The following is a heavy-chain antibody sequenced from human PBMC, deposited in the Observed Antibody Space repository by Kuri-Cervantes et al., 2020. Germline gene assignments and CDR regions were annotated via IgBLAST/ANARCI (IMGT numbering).Heavy chain of an antibody. CDR3: AREPWDQALSSNDY. Sequence: GGSLRLSCAAFGFTFSDYYMSWIRQAPGKGLEWVSYISSSGSTIYYADSVKGRFTISRDNAKNSLCLQMNSLRAEDTAVYYCAREPWDQALSSNDYWGQGTLVTVSS. CDR2: ISSSGSTI. J-gene: IGHJ4*02. V-gene: IGHV3-11*01. CDR1: GFTFSDYY. D-gene: IGHD1-26*01.